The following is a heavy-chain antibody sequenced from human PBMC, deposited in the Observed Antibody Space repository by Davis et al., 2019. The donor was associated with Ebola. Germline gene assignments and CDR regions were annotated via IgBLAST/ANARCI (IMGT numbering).Heavy chain of an antibody. D-gene: IGHD3-3*01. CDR1: GYTFTGYY. CDR2: INPNSGGT. Sequence: ASVTVSCKASGYTFTGYYMHWARQAPGHGLEWLGWINPNSGGTNYAQKFQGWVTMTRETSTSTVYMELSSLRSEDTAVYYCARDVTPILEWLYFDYWGQGTLFTVSS. CDR3: ARDVTPILEWLYFDY. V-gene: IGHV1-2*04. J-gene: IGHJ4*02.